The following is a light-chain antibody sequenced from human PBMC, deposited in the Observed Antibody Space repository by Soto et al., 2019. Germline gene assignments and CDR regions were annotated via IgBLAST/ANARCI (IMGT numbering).Light chain of an antibody. CDR2: GAS. CDR1: QSVSSN. V-gene: IGKV3-15*01. CDR3: HQYNNWPPWT. Sequence: EIVMTQSPATLSVSPGERATLSCRASQSVSSNLAWYQQKPGQAPRLLIYGASTRATAIPARFGGSGSGTEFTLTIGSLQSEDFPVYYYHQYNNWPPWTFGQGTNVDIK. J-gene: IGKJ1*01.